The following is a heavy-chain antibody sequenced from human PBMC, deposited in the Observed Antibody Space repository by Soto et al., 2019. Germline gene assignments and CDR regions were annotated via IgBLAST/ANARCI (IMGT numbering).Heavy chain of an antibody. CDR2: INHSGST. V-gene: IGHV4-34*01. Sequence: SETLSLTCSVYGGSFSGYYWTWIRQPPGTGLEWIGEINHSGSTNYNPSLKSRVTISVDTSKNQFSLKLTSVTAADTAVYYCARYSGSYNDRYFDYWSQGTLVTISS. CDR1: GGSFSGYY. J-gene: IGHJ4*02. D-gene: IGHD1-26*01. CDR3: ARYSGSYNDRYFDY.